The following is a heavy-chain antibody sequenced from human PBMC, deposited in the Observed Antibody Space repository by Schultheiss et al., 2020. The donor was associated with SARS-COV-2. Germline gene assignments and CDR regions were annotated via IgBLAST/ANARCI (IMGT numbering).Heavy chain of an antibody. CDR3: ARVQWPPYFDY. Sequence: GGSLRLSCAASGFTFSSYAMHWVRQAPGKGLEYVSAISSNGGSTYYADSVKGRFTISRDNSKNTLYLQMNSLRAEDTAVYYCARVQWPPYFDYWGQGTLVTVSS. CDR2: ISSNGGST. CDR1: GFTFSSYA. J-gene: IGHJ4*02. V-gene: IGHV3-64*04. D-gene: IGHD6-19*01.